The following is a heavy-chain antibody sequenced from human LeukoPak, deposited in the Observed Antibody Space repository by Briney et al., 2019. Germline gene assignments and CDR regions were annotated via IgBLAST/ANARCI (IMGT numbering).Heavy chain of an antibody. Sequence: SETLSLTCTVSGGSISSSSYYWGWIRQPPGKGLEWIGSIYYSGSTYYNPSLKSRVTISVDTSKNQFSLKLSSVTAADTAVHYCARDFRRSGSYYSAPWFDPWGQGTLVTVSS. D-gene: IGHD1-26*01. V-gene: IGHV4-39*07. CDR2: IYYSGST. CDR1: GGSISSSSYY. J-gene: IGHJ5*02. CDR3: ARDFRRSGSYYSAPWFDP.